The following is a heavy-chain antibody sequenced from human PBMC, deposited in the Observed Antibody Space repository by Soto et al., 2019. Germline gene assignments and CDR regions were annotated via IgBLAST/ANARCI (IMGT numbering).Heavy chain of an antibody. CDR3: ARSMFYSDGINYSPFEY. Sequence: QVQLQESGPGLVKPSETLSLTCTVSGGSVSSGNYYWSWIRQPPGKGLEWIGYFYYTGSINYNPSLKSRVTIFIDASKNQFSLRLSSVTAAATAVYYCARSMFYSDGINYSPFEYWGQGTLVTASS. CDR1: GGSVSSGNYY. V-gene: IGHV4-61*01. CDR2: FYYTGSI. D-gene: IGHD3-22*01. J-gene: IGHJ4*02.